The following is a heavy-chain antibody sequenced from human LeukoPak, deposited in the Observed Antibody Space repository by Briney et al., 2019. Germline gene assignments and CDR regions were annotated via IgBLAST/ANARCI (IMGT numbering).Heavy chain of an antibody. D-gene: IGHD1-1*01. CDR2: IGTAGDT. Sequence: GGSLRLSCAASGFTFSDYDMHWVRPATGKGLEWVSAIGTAGDTYYTGSVKGRFTISRENAKNSLYLQMNSLRAGDTAVYYCARVAKERVGGVYYFDYWGQGTLVTVSS. V-gene: IGHV3-13*01. J-gene: IGHJ4*02. CDR1: GFTFSDYD. CDR3: ARVAKERVGGVYYFDY.